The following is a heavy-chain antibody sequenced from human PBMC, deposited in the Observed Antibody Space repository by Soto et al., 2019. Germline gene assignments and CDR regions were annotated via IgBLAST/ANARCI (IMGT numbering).Heavy chain of an antibody. D-gene: IGHD2-2*01. CDR3: ARDTSHYFDF. CDR1: NYAFITYG. V-gene: IGHV1-18*01. CDR2: ITPYNGNT. J-gene: IGHJ4*02. Sequence: QIRLVQSGDEVKKPGGSVKVSCTASNYAFITYGITWVRQAPGQGLEWVGWITPYNGNTNYGQNFQGRVTMTADTSTRTAYMELRSLTSDDTAVYYCARDTSHYFDFWGQGTRVTVSS.